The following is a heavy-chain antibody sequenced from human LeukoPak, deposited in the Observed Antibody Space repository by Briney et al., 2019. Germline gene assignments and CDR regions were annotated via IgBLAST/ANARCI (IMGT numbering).Heavy chain of an antibody. CDR3: AGGAADLSS. CDR1: GFTFSSYW. J-gene: IGHJ4*02. Sequence: GGSLRLSCAVSGFTFSSYWMSWVRQAPGKGLEWVANIKQDGSEKYYVDSVKGRFTISRDNAKNSLYLQMNSLRAEDTAVYYCAGGAADLSSWGQGTLVTVSS. CDR2: IKQDGSEK. D-gene: IGHD6-25*01. V-gene: IGHV3-7*01.